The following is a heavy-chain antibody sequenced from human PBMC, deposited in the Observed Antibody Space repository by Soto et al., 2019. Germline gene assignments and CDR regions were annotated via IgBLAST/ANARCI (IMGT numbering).Heavy chain of an antibody. CDR1: GFTFSNYG. J-gene: IGHJ4*02. V-gene: IGHV3-30*18. Sequence: QVQLVESGGGVVQPGRSLRLSCAASGFTFSNYGIHWVRQAPGKGLEWVAVISYDGGNKYYADSVKGRFTISRDNSKNTLYLQMDSLRAEDTAVYHCAKGGTVGASSYFDYWGQGTLVTVAS. CDR2: ISYDGGNK. D-gene: IGHD1-26*01. CDR3: AKGGTVGASSYFDY.